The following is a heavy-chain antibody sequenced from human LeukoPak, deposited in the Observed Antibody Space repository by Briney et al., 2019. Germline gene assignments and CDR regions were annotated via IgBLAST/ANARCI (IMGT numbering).Heavy chain of an antibody. Sequence: SDPLSLTCTVSGDSISRYYWRWIRQPAGKGRECIGHIYTSGRTNYNPSLKRRVTMSVDTSKNQFSLKLSSVTAADAAVYYCASTKPGIAVAGVFPRITYFDYWGQGTLVTVSS. D-gene: IGHD6-19*01. CDR2: IYTSGRT. J-gene: IGHJ4*02. CDR3: ASTKPGIAVAGVFPRITYFDY. CDR1: GDSISRYY. V-gene: IGHV4-4*07.